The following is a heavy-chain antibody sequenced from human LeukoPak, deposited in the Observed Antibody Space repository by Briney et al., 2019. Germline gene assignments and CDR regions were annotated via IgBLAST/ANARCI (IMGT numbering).Heavy chain of an antibody. Sequence: SVKVSCTASGGTFSSYAISWVRQAPGQGLEWMGGIIPIFGTANYAQKFQGRVTITADESTSTAYMELSSLRSEDTAVYYCARGQAEHFYYYGMDVWGQGTTVTVSS. CDR3: ARGQAEHFYYYGMDV. V-gene: IGHV1-69*13. J-gene: IGHJ6*02. CDR2: IIPIFGTA. CDR1: GGTFSSYA.